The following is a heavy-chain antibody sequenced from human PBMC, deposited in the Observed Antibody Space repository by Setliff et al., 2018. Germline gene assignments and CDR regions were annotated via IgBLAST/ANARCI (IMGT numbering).Heavy chain of an antibody. CDR1: GGSFSGYY. D-gene: IGHD2-2*01. V-gene: IGHV4-34*01. Sequence: SETLSLTCAVYGGSFSGYYWSWIRQPPGKGLEWIGEINHSGSTNYNPSLKSRVTISVDTSKNQFSLRLTSVTAADTAVYYCARGIGGYCSSTSCSNESWPWGQGALVTVSS. CDR3: ARGIGGYCSSTSCSNESWP. CDR2: INHSGST. J-gene: IGHJ5*02.